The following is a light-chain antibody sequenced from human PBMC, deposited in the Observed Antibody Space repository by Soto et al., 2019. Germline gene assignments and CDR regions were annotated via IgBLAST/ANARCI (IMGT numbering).Light chain of an antibody. J-gene: IGLJ1*01. CDR3: CSSTSSSPYV. CDR2: DVS. CDR1: RSDVGGSNY. Sequence: QSALTQPASVSGSPGQSITISCSGTRSDVGGSNYVSWYQQLPGKAPKLMIYDVSNRPSGVSRRFSGSKSGNTASLTISGLQAEDEADYYCCSSTSSSPYVFGTGTKLTVL. V-gene: IGLV2-14*03.